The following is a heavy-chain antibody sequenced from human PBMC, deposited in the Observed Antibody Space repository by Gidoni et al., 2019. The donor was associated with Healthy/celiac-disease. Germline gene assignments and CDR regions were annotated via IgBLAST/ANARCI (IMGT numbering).Heavy chain of an antibody. J-gene: IGHJ4*02. Sequence: QVTLRESGPALVKPTQTLTLTCTFSGFSLSTSGMCVSWIRQPPGKALEWLALIDWDDDKYYSTSLKTRLTISKDTSKTQVFLTMTNMDPVDTATYYCARGGGGYSGYGPLDYWGQGTLVTVSS. V-gene: IGHV2-70*01. CDR1: GFSLSTSGMC. D-gene: IGHD5-12*01. CDR3: ARGGGGYSGYGPLDY. CDR2: IDWDDDK.